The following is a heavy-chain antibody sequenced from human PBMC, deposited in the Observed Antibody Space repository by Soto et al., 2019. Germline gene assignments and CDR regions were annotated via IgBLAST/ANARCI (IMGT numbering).Heavy chain of an antibody. V-gene: IGHV1-46*01. D-gene: IGHD3-22*01. Sequence: ASVKVSCKASGYTFTSYYMHWVRQAPGQGLEWMGIINPSGGTTYAQKFQGRVTMTRNTSISTAYMELSSLRSEDTAVYYCARRTWNYYDSSGYYPRPDAFDIWGHGTMVTGSS. CDR3: ARRTWNYYDSSGYYPRPDAFDI. CDR1: GYTFTSYY. J-gene: IGHJ3*02. CDR2: INPSGGT.